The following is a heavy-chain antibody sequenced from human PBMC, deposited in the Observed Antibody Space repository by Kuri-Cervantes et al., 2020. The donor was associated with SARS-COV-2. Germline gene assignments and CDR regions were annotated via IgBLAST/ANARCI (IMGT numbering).Heavy chain of an antibody. V-gene: IGHV3-64*01. CDR2: ISSNGGST. J-gene: IGHJ3*02. D-gene: IGHD2-21*01. Sequence: GGSLRLSCAASGFTFSSYAMHWVRQAPGKGLEYVSAISSNGGSTYYANSVKGRFTISRDNSKNTLYLQMGSLRAEDMAVYYCARGSIVVVIANLDIWGQGTMVTVSS. CDR1: GFTFSSYA. CDR3: ARGSIVVVIANLDI.